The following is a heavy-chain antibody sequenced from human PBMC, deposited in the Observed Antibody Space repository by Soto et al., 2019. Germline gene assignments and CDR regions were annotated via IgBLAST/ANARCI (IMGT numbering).Heavy chain of an antibody. CDR2: ISYDGSNK. CDR3: ARDRNMIVVVAPDY. Sequence: GGSLRLSCAASGFTFSSYAMHWVRQAPGKGLEWVAVISYDGSNKYYADSVKGRFTISRDNSKNTLYLQMNSLRAEDTAVYYCARDRNMIVVVAPDYWGQGTLVTVSS. CDR1: GFTFSSYA. D-gene: IGHD3-22*01. V-gene: IGHV3-30-3*01. J-gene: IGHJ4*02.